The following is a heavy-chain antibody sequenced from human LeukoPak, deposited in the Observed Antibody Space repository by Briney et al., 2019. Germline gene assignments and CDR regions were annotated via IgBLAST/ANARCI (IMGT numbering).Heavy chain of an antibody. V-gene: IGHV4-4*07. Sequence: PSETLSLTCTVSGESINPYYWNWIRQPAGEGLEWIGHIYKSGSTNYNPSLKSRVTMSLDTSKNQFSLKLRSVTAADTAVYFCARSFLDYMDVWGKGTTVTVSS. CDR2: IYKSGST. D-gene: IGHD2/OR15-2a*01. CDR3: ARSFLDYMDV. CDR1: GESINPYY. J-gene: IGHJ6*03.